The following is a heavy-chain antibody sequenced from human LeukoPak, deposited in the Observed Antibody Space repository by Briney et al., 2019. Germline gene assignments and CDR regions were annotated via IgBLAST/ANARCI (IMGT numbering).Heavy chain of an antibody. Sequence: SETLSLTCTVSGASISGYYWSWIRQSPGKTLEWIGYIHSTGSTNYNPSLKSRVTISADTSKNQFSLKLSSVTAADTAVYYCARLSGYANNWFDPWGQGTLVTVPS. CDR1: GASISGYY. CDR3: ARLSGYANNWFDP. J-gene: IGHJ5*02. CDR2: IHSTGST. V-gene: IGHV4-59*08. D-gene: IGHD5-12*01.